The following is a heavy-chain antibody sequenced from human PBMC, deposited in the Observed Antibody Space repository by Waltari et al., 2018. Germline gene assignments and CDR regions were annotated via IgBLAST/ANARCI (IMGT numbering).Heavy chain of an antibody. J-gene: IGHJ4*02. V-gene: IGHV4-38-2*01. CDR2: INHSGSG. CDR3: VRVSGYLDV. CDR1: KYSIPSRFY. Sequence: QVQLQESGPGLVKPSETLSLTCAVSKYSIPSRFYWGWIKLSPGKGLEWIWSINHSGSGYYNPSLKSRVTISVETSRNHFALKVTAVIAADTAVYYCVRVSGYLDVWGQGILVTVSS. D-gene: IGHD1-26*01.